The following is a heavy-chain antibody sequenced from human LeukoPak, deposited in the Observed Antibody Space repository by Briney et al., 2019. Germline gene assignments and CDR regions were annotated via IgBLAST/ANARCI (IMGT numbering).Heavy chain of an antibody. CDR3: ARWRGSGYDWYWSDP. CDR1: GGSISSSSYY. CDR2: IYYSGST. D-gene: IGHD5-12*01. Sequence: PSETLSLTCTVSGGSISSSSYYWGWIRQPPGKGLEWIGSIYYSGSTYYNTSLKSRVTISVDTSKNQFSLKLSSVTAADTAVYYCARWRGSGYDWYWSDPWGQGTLVTVSS. V-gene: IGHV4-39*01. J-gene: IGHJ5*02.